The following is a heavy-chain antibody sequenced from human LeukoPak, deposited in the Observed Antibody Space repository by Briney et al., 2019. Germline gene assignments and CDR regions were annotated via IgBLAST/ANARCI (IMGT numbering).Heavy chain of an antibody. CDR3: ASMDV. J-gene: IGHJ6*02. CDR2: ISYDGSNK. V-gene: IGHV3-30*03. Sequence: GRSLRLSCAASGFSFSSYGMHWVRQAPGKGLEWVAVISYDGSNKYYADSVKGRFTVSRDNPKNTLYLQMNSLRAEDTAVYYCASMDVWGQGTTVTVSS. CDR1: GFSFSSYG.